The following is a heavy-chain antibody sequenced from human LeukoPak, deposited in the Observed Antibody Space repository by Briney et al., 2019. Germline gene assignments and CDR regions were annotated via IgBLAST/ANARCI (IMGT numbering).Heavy chain of an antibody. CDR1: GFTFDDYA. CDR3: AKDTLVVTGGYFDY. V-gene: IGHV3-9*01. J-gene: IGHJ4*02. Sequence: GGSLRLSCAASGFTFDDYAMHWVRQAPGKGLEWFSVISWNSGSIGYADSVKGRFTISRDNAKNSLYLQMNSLRAEDTALYYCAKDTLVVTGGYFDYWGQGTLVTVSS. D-gene: IGHD4-23*01. CDR2: ISWNSGSI.